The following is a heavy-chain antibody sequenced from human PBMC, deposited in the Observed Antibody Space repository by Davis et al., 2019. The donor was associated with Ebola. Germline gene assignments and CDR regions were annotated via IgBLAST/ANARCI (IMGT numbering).Heavy chain of an antibody. D-gene: IGHD3-22*01. CDR1: GFTFSSYW. CDR3: TREKASSGFYPNDAFDI. Sequence: HTGGSLRLSCAASGFTFSSYWMHWVRQAPGRGLVWVSRINADGSNTGYADFVRGRFTISRDIAKNTLYLQMNSLKAEDTAVYYCTREKASSGFYPNDAFDIWGQGAMVTVSS. J-gene: IGHJ3*02. CDR2: INADGSNT. V-gene: IGHV3-74*01.